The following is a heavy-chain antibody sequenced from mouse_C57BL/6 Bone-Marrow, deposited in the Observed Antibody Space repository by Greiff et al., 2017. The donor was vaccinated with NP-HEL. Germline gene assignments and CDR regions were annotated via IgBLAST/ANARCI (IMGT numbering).Heavy chain of an antibody. J-gene: IGHJ2*01. CDR1: GYAFTNYL. CDR3: ARSRNRVRSLFDY. D-gene: IGHD1-1*01. Sequence: QVQLKESGAELVRPGTSVKVSCKASGYAFTNYLIEWVKQRPGQGLEWIGVINPGSGGTNYNEKFKGKATLTADKSSSTAYMQLSSLTSEDSAVYFCARSRNRVRSLFDYWGQGTTLTVSS. CDR2: INPGSGGT. V-gene: IGHV1-54*01.